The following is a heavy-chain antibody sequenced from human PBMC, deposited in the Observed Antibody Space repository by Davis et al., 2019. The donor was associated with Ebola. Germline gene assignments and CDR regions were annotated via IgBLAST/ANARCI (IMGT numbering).Heavy chain of an antibody. CDR2: ISTYNGNT. D-gene: IGHD3-10*01. Sequence: ASVKVSCKASGYTFTSYGISWVRQAPGQGLEWMGWISTYNGNTNYAQKLQGRVTMTTDTSTSTAYMELRSLRSDDTAVYYCARGITMVRGVTWFDPWGQGTLVTVSS. CDR1: GYTFTSYG. CDR3: ARGITMVRGVTWFDP. V-gene: IGHV1-18*01. J-gene: IGHJ5*02.